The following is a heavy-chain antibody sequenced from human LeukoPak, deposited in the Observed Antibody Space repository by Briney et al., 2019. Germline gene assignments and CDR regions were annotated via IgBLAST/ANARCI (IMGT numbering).Heavy chain of an antibody. CDR1: GFTFSTTV. V-gene: IGHV3-23*01. J-gene: IGHJ3*02. CDR3: ARDMGYPGHAFDI. CDR2: IRGGGDAT. Sequence: GGSLRLSCATSGFTFSTTVMSWVRQASGKGLEWVSSIRGGGDATSYADSVRGRFTISRDNSKNTVYVQMDSLRAEDTAVYYCARDMGYPGHAFDIWGQGTMVTVSS. D-gene: IGHD5-12*01.